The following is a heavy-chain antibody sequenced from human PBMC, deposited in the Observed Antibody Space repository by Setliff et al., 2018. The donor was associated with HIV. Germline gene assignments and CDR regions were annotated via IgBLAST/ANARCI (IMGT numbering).Heavy chain of an antibody. Sequence: GSLRLSCAASELTFSNYAMGWVRQGPGKGLEWVSTIGAAAYPTHYAESVKGRFTISKDNSQNALYLQMNSLTDEDTAKYYCAKVFVFGVDAFDVWGQGTMVTVSS. V-gene: IGHV3-23*01. CDR1: ELTFSNYA. CDR2: IGAAAYPT. CDR3: AKVFVFGVDAFDV. J-gene: IGHJ3*01. D-gene: IGHD3-10*02.